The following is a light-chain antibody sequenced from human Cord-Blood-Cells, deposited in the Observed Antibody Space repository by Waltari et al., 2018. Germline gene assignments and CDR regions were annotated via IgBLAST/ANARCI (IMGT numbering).Light chain of an antibody. CDR3: NSRDSSGNHVV. Sequence: SSELTQDPAVSVALGQTVRITWQGDSLRSYYARGYQQKPGQAPVLVIYGKNNRPSGIPDRFSGSSSGNTASLPITGAQAEDEADYYCNSRDSSGNHVVFGGGTKLTVL. CDR1: SLRSYY. CDR2: GKN. V-gene: IGLV3-19*01. J-gene: IGLJ2*01.